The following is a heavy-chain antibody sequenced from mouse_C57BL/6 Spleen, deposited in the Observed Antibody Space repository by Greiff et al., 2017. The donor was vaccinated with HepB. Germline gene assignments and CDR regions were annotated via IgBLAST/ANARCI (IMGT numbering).Heavy chain of an antibody. V-gene: IGHV1-81*01. CDR3: AIPGTTVVGGSYARGD. CDR2: IYPRSGNT. J-gene: IGHJ4*01. CDR1: GYTFTSYG. Sequence: QVQLQQSGAELARPGASVKLSCKASGYTFTSYGISWVKQSTGQGLEWIGEIYPRSGNTYYNEKFKGKATLTADKSSSTAYMERRSLTSETSAVYFCAIPGTTVVGGSYARGDWGQGTSDTVSS. D-gene: IGHD1-1*01.